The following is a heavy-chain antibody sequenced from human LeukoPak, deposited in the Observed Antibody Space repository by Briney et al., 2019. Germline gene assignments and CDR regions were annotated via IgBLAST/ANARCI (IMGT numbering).Heavy chain of an antibody. CDR2: ITSDGSGT. CDR3: VRTFGYCSSTTCYVFDY. CDR1: GFTFSYYA. V-gene: IGHV3-64D*09. J-gene: IGHJ4*02. Sequence: PGGSLRLSCSASGFTFSYYAMHWVRQAPGKGLEYVSGITSDGSGTYYADSVKGRFTISRDNSKNTLYLQMSSLTSEDTAVYSCVRTFGYCSSTTCYVFDYWGQGTLVTVSS. D-gene: IGHD2-2*01.